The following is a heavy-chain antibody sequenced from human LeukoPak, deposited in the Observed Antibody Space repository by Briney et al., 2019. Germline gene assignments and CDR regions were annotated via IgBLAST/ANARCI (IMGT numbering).Heavy chain of an antibody. CDR3: TRQRNDAFDI. CDR2: ISGSGGST. V-gene: IGHV3-23*01. Sequence: GGSLRLSCAASGFTFSSYGMSWVRQAPGKGLEWVSAISGSGGSTYYADSVKGRFTISRDNSKNTLYLQMNSLKTEDTAVYYCTRQRNDAFDIWGQGTMVTVSS. CDR1: GFTFSSYG. J-gene: IGHJ3*02.